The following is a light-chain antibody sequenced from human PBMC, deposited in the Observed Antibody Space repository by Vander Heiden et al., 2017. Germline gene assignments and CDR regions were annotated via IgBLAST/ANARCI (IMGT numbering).Light chain of an antibody. CDR2: QDS. V-gene: IGLV3-1*01. CDR1: KLGDKY. CDR3: QAWDSSTAV. Sequence: YELTQPPSVSVSPGQTASITCSGDKLGDKYACWYQQKPGQSPVLVIYQDSKRPSGIPERFSGSNSGNTATLTISGTQTMDEADYYCQAWDSSTAVFGGGTKLTVL. J-gene: IGLJ2*01.